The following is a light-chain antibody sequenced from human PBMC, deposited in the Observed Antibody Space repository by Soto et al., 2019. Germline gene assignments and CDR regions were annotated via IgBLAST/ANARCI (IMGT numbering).Light chain of an antibody. CDR1: QGIGSY. V-gene: IGKV1-9*01. CDR2: AAS. Sequence: IQLTQSPSSLSASVGDRVTITCRASQGIGSYLAWYQQKPGRAPRLLIYAASTLQSGVPSRFSGSGSGTDFTLTISSLQPEDFATYYRQQLNSNPWTFGQGTKVEIK. CDR3: QQLNSNPWT. J-gene: IGKJ1*01.